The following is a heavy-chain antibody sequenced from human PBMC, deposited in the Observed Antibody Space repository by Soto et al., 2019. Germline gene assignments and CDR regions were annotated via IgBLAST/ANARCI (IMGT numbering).Heavy chain of an antibody. CDR1: GFTFSRYA. J-gene: IGHJ4*02. Sequence: EVQLLDSGGGLVQPGGSLRLSCAASGFTFSRYAMSWVRQAPGKGLEWVSDISGSGGSTYYADSVKGRFTISRDNSKNTLYLQMNSLRAEDTAVYYCAKSNLFCSGTKDYWGPGTLVTVSS. CDR2: ISGSGGST. D-gene: IGHD3-10*02. CDR3: AKSNLFCSGTKDY. V-gene: IGHV3-23*01.